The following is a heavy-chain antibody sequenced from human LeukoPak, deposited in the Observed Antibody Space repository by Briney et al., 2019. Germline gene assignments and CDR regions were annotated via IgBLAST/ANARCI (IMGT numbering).Heavy chain of an antibody. CDR3: ARATGTTGTPDY. V-gene: IGHV3-33*01. D-gene: IGHD1-1*01. CDR2: IWSDGTNK. J-gene: IGHJ4*02. CDR1: GFTFSIYG. Sequence: GGSLRLSCAASGFTFSIYGMHWVRQAPGKGLEWVAVIWSDGTNKYYVDSVKGRFTISRDNSKNTLYLQMNSLRAEDTAVYYCARATGTTGTPDYWGQGTLVTVSS.